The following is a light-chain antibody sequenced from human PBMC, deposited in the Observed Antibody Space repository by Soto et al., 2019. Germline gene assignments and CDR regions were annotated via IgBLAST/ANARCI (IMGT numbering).Light chain of an antibody. CDR1: STDFVSYNR. CDR3: SLYTSENTYV. J-gene: IGLJ1*01. Sequence: QSALTQPPSVSGSPGKSVTISCTGTSTDFVSYNRVSWYQQPPDTAPKLMIYEASNRPSGVPDRFSGSKSGNTASLTISGLQAVDEADYYCSLYTSENTYVFGTGTKVTVL. V-gene: IGLV2-18*01. CDR2: EAS.